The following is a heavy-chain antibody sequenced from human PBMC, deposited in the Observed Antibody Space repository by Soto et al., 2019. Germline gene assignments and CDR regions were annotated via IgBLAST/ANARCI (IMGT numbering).Heavy chain of an antibody. CDR3: SIQSVYYYCWSGAAHRPAYLGY. Sequence: SETLSLTCTVSGGSISSGGYYWSWIRQHPGKGLEWIGYIYYSGSTYYNPSLKSRVTISVDTSKNQFSLKLSSVTAADTAVYYCSIQSVYYYCWSGAAHRPAYLGYWGQGTLVTVSS. V-gene: IGHV4-31*03. CDR2: IYYSGST. J-gene: IGHJ4*02. CDR1: GGSISSGGYY. D-gene: IGHD3-3*01.